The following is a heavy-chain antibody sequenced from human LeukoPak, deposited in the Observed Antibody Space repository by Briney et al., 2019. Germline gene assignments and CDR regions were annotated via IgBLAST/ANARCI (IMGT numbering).Heavy chain of an antibody. Sequence: GGSLRLSCAASGFTFSSYSMKWVRQAPGKGLEWVSSISSSRDYICYADSVKGRFTISRDNAKNSLYLQMNSLRAEDTAVYYCARDGVDCGGDCDSDFWGQGTLVIVSS. D-gene: IGHD2-21*02. V-gene: IGHV3-21*01. CDR3: ARDGVDCGGDCDSDF. CDR1: GFTFSSYS. CDR2: ISSSRDYI. J-gene: IGHJ4*02.